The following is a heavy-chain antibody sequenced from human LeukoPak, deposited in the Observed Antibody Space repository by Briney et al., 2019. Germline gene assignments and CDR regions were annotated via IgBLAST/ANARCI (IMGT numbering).Heavy chain of an antibody. Sequence: ASETLSLTCTVSGGSISSTSYYWGWIRQPPGKGLEGIGSIYYTGSTYYNPSLKSRVTISVDTSKNQFSLKLSSVTAADPAVYYCARHSYGSSYYYYYYMDVWGKGTTVTVSS. CDR3: ARHSYGSSYYYYYYMDV. D-gene: IGHD5-18*01. CDR1: GGSISSTSYY. V-gene: IGHV4-39*01. CDR2: IYYTGST. J-gene: IGHJ6*03.